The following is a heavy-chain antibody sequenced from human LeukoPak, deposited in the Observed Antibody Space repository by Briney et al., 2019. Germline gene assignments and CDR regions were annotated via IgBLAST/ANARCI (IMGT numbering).Heavy chain of an antibody. V-gene: IGHV3-30-3*01. CDR1: GFTFRSYA. D-gene: IGHD6-6*01. CDR2: ISYDGSNK. CDR3: ARSSYSSSSSV. Sequence: GGSLRLSCAASGFTFRSYAMHWVRQAPGKGLEWVAVISYDGSNKYYADSVKGRFTISRDNVKNSLYLQINSLRAEDTAVYYCARSSYSSSSSVWGQGTMVTVSS. J-gene: IGHJ3*01.